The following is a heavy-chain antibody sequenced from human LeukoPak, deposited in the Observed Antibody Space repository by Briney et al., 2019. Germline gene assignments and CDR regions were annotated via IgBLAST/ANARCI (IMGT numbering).Heavy chain of an antibody. CDR1: GITFSSSV. J-gene: IGHJ3*02. D-gene: IGHD4-11*01. CDR3: ARYALQSKAFNI. V-gene: IGHV3-48*03. CDR2: ISSSGSTI. Sequence: GGSLRLSCAASGITFSSSVISWVRQAPGKGLEWVSYISSSGSTIYYADSVKGRFTISRDNAKNSLYLQMNSLRAEDTAVYYCARYALQSKAFNIWGQGTMVTVSS.